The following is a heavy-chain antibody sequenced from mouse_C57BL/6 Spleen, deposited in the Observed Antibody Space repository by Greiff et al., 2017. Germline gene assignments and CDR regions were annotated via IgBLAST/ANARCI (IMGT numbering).Heavy chain of an antibody. D-gene: IGHD1-1*01. J-gene: IGHJ1*03. CDR2: IYPGDGDT. CDR3: ARDITTGGERYFDV. CDR1: GYAFSSSW. V-gene: IGHV1-82*01. Sequence: QVQLKQSGPELVKPGASVKISCKASGYAFSSSWMNWVKQRPGKGLEWIGRIYPGDGDTNYNGKFKGKATLTADKSSSTAYMQRSSLTSEDSAVYFCARDITTGGERYFDVWGTGTTVTVSS.